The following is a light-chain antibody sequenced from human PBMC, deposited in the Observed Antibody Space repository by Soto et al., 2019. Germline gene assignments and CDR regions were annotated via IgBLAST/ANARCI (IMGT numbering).Light chain of an antibody. CDR2: DAS. CDR3: QQRSNWPST. V-gene: IGKV3-11*01. Sequence: EIVLTQSPATLSLSPGERATLSCRASQSVSSYLAWYQQKPGQAPRLLIYDASNRATGIPARFSGSGSGTDFALTISSPEPEDFAVYYCQQRSNWPSTLGGGTKVEIK. CDR1: QSVSSY. J-gene: IGKJ4*01.